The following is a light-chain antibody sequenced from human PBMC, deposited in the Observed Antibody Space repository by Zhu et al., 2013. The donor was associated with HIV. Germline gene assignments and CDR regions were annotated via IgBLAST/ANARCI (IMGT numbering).Light chain of an antibody. Sequence: AIQMTQSPSSLSASVGDRVTITCRASHDIRNDLDWYQQRPGRAPDLLIYTASTLGSGVPSRFDGSRSGTDFFLTISSLQPDDFATYFCLQHHSLPWTFGQGTRV. CDR2: TAS. J-gene: IGKJ1*01. CDR1: HDIRND. CDR3: LQHHSLPWT. V-gene: IGKV1-6*01.